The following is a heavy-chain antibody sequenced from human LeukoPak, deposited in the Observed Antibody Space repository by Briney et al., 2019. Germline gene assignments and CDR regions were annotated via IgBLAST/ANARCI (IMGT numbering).Heavy chain of an antibody. J-gene: IGHJ6*02. D-gene: IGHD5-18*01. CDR3: AKNRPARGYSSYYYYYGMDV. CDR1: GGSFSGYY. CDR2: INHSGST. V-gene: IGHV4-34*01. Sequence: SETLSLTCAVYGGSFSGYYWSWIRQPPGKGLEWIGEINHSGSTNYNPSLKSRVTISVDTSKNQFSLKLSSVTAADTAVYYCAKNRPARGYSSYYYYYGMDVWGQGTTVTVSS.